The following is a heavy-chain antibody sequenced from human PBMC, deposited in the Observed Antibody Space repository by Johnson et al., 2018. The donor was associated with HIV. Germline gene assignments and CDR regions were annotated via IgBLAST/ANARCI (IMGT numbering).Heavy chain of an antibody. CDR1: AFTVSSNY. V-gene: IGHV3-66*01. CDR3: ARDFSVRAFDI. CDR2: IYSGGST. D-gene: IGHD3-10*01. J-gene: IGHJ3*02. Sequence: MLLVESGGGLVQPGGSLRLSCAASAFTVSSNYMSWVRQAPGKGLEWVSVIYSGGSTYYADSVKGRFTISRDNSKNTLYLQMNSLRAEDTAVYYCARDFSVRAFDIWGQGTMVTVSS.